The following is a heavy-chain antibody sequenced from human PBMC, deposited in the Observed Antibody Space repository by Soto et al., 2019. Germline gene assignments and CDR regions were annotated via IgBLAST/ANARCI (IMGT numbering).Heavy chain of an antibody. Sequence: QLHLVQSGAVVKKPGASVTVSCSASGYPVTAYYMHWVRQAPGRGLEWMGGINPATGAAKYTQTFQGRGTMTRDTSTSTVVKELSGLKSADTAVFYYARGGGVGVAGSYAFDMWGQGTLVTVSS. J-gene: IGHJ3*02. D-gene: IGHD3-3*01. V-gene: IGHV1-2*02. CDR3: ARGGGVGVAGSYAFDM. CDR2: INPATGAA. CDR1: GYPVTAYY.